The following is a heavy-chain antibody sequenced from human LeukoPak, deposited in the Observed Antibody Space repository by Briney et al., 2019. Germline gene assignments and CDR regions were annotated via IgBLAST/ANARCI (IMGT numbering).Heavy chain of an antibody. CDR1: GASLSGYY. J-gene: IGHJ6*04. CDR2: INHSGST. V-gene: IGHV4-34*01. CDR3: AHSGQTTASSNPIYYYGLDV. D-gene: IGHD1-1*01. Sequence: SETLSLTCAVYGASLSGYYWSWVIQPPGKGLEWIGEINHSGSTNYNPSLKGRVTISVDTSKNQFSLKLSSVTAADTAVYYCAHSGQTTASSNPIYYYGLDVWGKGTTVTVSS.